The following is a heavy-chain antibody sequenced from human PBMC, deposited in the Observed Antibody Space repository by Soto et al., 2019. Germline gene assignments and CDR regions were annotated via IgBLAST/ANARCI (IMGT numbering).Heavy chain of an antibody. D-gene: IGHD4-17*01. CDR2: IYYSGST. CDR3: ARHYGDYTLDY. Sequence: SETLSLTCTVSGGSISSYYWSWIRQPPGKGLEWIGYIYYSGSTNYNPSLKSRVTISVDTSKNQFSLKLSSVTAADTAVYYCARHYGDYTLDYWGQGTLVTVSS. CDR1: GGSISSYY. J-gene: IGHJ4*02. V-gene: IGHV4-59*08.